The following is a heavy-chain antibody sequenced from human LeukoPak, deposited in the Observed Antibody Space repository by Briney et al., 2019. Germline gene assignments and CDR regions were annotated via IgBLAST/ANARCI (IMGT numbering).Heavy chain of an antibody. Sequence: SETLSLTCAVYGGSFSGYYWSWIRQPPGKGLEWIGEIKHSGSTNYNPSLKSRVTISVDTSKNQFSLKLSSVTAADTAVYYCARPPYGSGSPIDYWGQGTLVTVSS. CDR3: ARPPYGSGSPIDY. CDR2: IKHSGST. CDR1: GGSFSGYY. V-gene: IGHV4-34*01. D-gene: IGHD3-10*01. J-gene: IGHJ4*02.